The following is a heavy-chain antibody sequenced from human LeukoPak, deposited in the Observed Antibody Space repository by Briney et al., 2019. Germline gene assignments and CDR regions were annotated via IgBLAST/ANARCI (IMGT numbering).Heavy chain of an antibody. CDR1: GYTFTGYY. V-gene: IGHV1-2*02. CDR3: ARFTMVRGVKTFDY. CDR2: INPNSGGT. J-gene: IGHJ4*02. D-gene: IGHD3-10*01. Sequence: GASVKVSCMASGYTFTGYYMHWVRQAPGQGLEWMGWINPNSGGTNYAQKFQGRVTMTRDTSISTAYMELSRLRSDDTAVYYCARFTMVRGVKTFDYWGQGTLVTVSS.